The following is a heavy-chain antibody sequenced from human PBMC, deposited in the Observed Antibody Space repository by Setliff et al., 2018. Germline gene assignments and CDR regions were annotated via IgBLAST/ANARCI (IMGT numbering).Heavy chain of an antibody. Sequence: ASVKVSCKASGYTFTGHYMHWVRQAPGLGLEWMGTINPSSGRTSYAQKFQGRVTMTRDTSTSTVYMDMSSLRSEDTAVYYCARDVFPYHYEGAFDIWGQVTMVTVSS. J-gene: IGHJ3*02. CDR3: ARDVFPYHYEGAFDI. CDR2: INPSSGRT. D-gene: IGHD3-22*01. CDR1: GYTFTGHY. V-gene: IGHV1-46*01.